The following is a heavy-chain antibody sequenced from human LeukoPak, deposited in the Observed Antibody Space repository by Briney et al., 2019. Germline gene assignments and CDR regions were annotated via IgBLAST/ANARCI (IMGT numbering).Heavy chain of an antibody. V-gene: IGHV1-46*01. CDR2: INPSGGST. J-gene: IGHJ4*02. CDR3: VRDSASSSWHY. D-gene: IGHD6-13*01. CDR1: GYTFTNYY. Sequence: ASVTVSCKASGYTFTNYYIHWVRQAPGRGLEWMGIINPSGGSTTYAQKFQGRVTVTRDMSTSTVYMELSSLGSDDTAVYYCVRDSASSSWHYWGQGTLVTVSS.